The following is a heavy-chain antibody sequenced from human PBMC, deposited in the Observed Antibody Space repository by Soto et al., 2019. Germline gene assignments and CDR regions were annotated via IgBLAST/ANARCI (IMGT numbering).Heavy chain of an antibody. CDR2: IFYSGSSGST. CDR3: ARTALGWLDP. J-gene: IGHJ5*02. V-gene: IGHV4-59*01. CDR1: GASISSYY. D-gene: IGHD2-21*02. Sequence: PSETLSLTCSVSGASISSYYWSWIRQPPGKGLEWIGYIFYSGSSGSTNYNPSLKSRVTISVDTSKNQFSLKLSYVTVADTAVYYCARTALGWLDPWGQGTLVTVSS.